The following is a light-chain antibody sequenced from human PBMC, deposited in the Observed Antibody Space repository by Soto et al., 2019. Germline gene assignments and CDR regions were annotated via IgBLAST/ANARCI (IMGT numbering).Light chain of an antibody. Sequence: DIVMTQSPDSLAVSLGERATINCKSSRSILYSSNTKNYLAWYQQKPGQPPKLLIYWASTRESGVPDRFSGSGSGTDFTLTISSLRAEDVAVYYCQQYYSIPYTFGQGTKLEIK. CDR3: QQYYSIPYT. J-gene: IGKJ2*01. CDR2: WAS. CDR1: RSILYSSNTKNY. V-gene: IGKV4-1*01.